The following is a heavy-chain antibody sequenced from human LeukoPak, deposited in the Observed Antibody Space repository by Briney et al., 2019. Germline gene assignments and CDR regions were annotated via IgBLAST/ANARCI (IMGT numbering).Heavy chain of an antibody. V-gene: IGHV4-34*01. J-gene: IGHJ5*02. Sequence: SETLSLTCTVSGGSISSYYWSWIRQPPGKGLEWIGEINHSGSTNYNPSLKSRVTISVDTSKNQFSLKLSSVTAADTAVYYCADTAAAAGWFDPWGQGTLVTVSS. D-gene: IGHD6-13*01. CDR3: ADTAAAAGWFDP. CDR2: INHSGST. CDR1: GGSISSYY.